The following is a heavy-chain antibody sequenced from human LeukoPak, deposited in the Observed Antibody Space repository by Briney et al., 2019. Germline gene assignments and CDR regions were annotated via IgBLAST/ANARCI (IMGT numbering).Heavy chain of an antibody. CDR1: GYTFTGYY. J-gene: IGHJ4*02. D-gene: IGHD2-15*01. CDR3: AAVFGRNFDY. V-gene: IGHV1-2*02. CDR2: INPNSGGT. Sequence: GASVKVSCKASGYTFTGYYMHWVRQAPGQGLEWMGWINPNSGGTNYAQKFQGRVTITRDMSTSTAYMELSSLRSEDTAVYYCAAVFGRNFDYWGQGTLVTVSS.